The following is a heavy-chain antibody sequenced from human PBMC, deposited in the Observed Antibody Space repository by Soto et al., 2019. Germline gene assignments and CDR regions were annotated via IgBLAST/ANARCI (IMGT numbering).Heavy chain of an antibody. CDR2: SYFTGAT. Sequence: PSETLSITCTVSVASITGYYWSWIRQSPGKGLEWIGCSYFTGATNYNPSLKSRVTISVDTSRNQFSLTLTSATAADTAVYYCARERTPRTGFDYWGQGALVTVSS. V-gene: IGHV4-59*01. J-gene: IGHJ4*02. CDR1: VASITGYY. CDR3: ARERTPRTGFDY. D-gene: IGHD7-27*01.